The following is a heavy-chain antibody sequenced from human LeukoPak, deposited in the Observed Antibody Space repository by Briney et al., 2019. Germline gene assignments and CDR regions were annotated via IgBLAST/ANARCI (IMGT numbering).Heavy chain of an antibody. CDR2: IYHTGST. V-gene: IGHV4-30-4*08. Sequence: SQTLSLTCAVSGDSISSGDYYWSWIRQPPGKGLEWIAYIYHTGSTYYNPSLRSRVIISVDTSKNQFSLKLSSMTAADMAVYYCARVDGPFDIWGQGTMVTVSS. CDR1: GDSISSGDYY. D-gene: IGHD5-24*01. J-gene: IGHJ3*02. CDR3: ARVDGPFDI.